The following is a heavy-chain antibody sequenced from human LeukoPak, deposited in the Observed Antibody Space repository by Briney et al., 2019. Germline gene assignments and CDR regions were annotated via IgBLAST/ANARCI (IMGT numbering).Heavy chain of an antibody. CDR3: ARDRCSGGSCYSTLDY. J-gene: IGHJ4*02. Sequence: ASVKVSCKASGYTFTSYGISWVRQAPGQGLEWMGWTSAYNGNTNYAQKLQGRVTMTTDTSTSTAYMELRSLRSDDTAVYYCARDRCSGGSCYSTLDYWGQGTLVTVSS. CDR2: TSAYNGNT. CDR1: GYTFTSYG. D-gene: IGHD2-15*01. V-gene: IGHV1-18*01.